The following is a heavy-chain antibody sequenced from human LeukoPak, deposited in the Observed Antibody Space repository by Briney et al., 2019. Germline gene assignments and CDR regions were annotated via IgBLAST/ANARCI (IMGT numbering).Heavy chain of an antibody. CDR2: INPNSGGT. CDR3: ARDSSGDYYFDY. CDR1: GYTFTGYY. Sequence: ASVKVSCKASGYTFTGYYMHWVRQAPGQGLEWMGRINPNSGGTNYAQKFQGRVTMTRDTSISTAYMELSRLRSDDTAVYYCARDSSGDYYFDYWGQGTLATVSS. J-gene: IGHJ4*02. V-gene: IGHV1-2*06. D-gene: IGHD2-21*02.